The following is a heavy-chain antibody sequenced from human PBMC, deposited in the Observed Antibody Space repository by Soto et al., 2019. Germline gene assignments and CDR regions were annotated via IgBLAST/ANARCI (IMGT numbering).Heavy chain of an antibody. CDR1: GNTFTSYD. CDR2: INPNSGNI. V-gene: IGHV1-8*01. CDR3: ARGRASGSYYLLDY. J-gene: IGHJ4*02. Sequence: ASVKVSCKASGNTFTSYDINWVRQATGHGLEWMGWINPNSGNIGYAQKFQGRVTMTRDTAIRTAYMEVSRLRSDDTAVYYCARGRASGSYYLLDYWGQGTLVTVYS. D-gene: IGHD3-10*01.